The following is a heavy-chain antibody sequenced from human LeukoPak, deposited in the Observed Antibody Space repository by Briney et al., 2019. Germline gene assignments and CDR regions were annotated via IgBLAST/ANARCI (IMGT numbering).Heavy chain of an antibody. J-gene: IGHJ4*02. CDR2: ISYDGSNK. D-gene: IGHD6-13*01. Sequence: PGGSLRLSCAASGFTFSSYGMHWVRQAPGKGLEWVAVISYDGSNKYYADSVKGRFTISRDNAKNSLYLQMNSLRAEDTAVYYCARARPTYSSTNYFDYWGQGTLVTVSS. V-gene: IGHV3-30*03. CDR1: GFTFSSYG. CDR3: ARARPTYSSTNYFDY.